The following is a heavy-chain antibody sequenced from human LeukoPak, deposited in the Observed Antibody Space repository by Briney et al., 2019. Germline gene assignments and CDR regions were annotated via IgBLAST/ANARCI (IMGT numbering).Heavy chain of an antibody. V-gene: IGHV3-53*01. CDR2: IYSDNT. CDR3: AGWAGYGDYFFDY. J-gene: IGHJ4*02. CDR1: GFTVSSNY. D-gene: IGHD4-17*01. Sequence: GGSLRLSCAASGFTVSSNYMSWVRQAPGKGLEWVSFIYSDNTHYSDSVKGRFTISRDNSKNTLYLQMNSLRAEDTAVYYCAGWAGYGDYFFDYWGQGTLVTVSS.